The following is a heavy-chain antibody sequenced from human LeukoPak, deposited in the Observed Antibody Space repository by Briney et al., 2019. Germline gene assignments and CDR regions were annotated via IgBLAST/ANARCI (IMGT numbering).Heavy chain of an antibody. CDR3: ARDLSLTGTTAFDI. CDR2: IIPIFGTA. J-gene: IGHJ3*02. V-gene: IGHV1-69*05. Sequence: GSSVKVSCKASGGTFSSYAISWVRQAPGQGLEWMGGIIPIFGTANYAQKLQGRVTITTDESTSTAYMELSSLRSEDTAVYYCARDLSLTGTTAFDIWGQGTMVTVSS. D-gene: IGHD1-7*01. CDR1: GGTFSSYA.